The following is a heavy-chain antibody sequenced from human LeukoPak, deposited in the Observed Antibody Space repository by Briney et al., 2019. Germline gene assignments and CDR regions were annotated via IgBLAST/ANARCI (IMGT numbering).Heavy chain of an antibody. CDR3: VRHYMGSYYNRGLDC. CDR1: GGSNTSSTSY. J-gene: IGHJ4*02. D-gene: IGHD3-10*01. Sequence: SETLSLTCTVSGGSNTSSTSYWGWIRQPPEKGLEWIGSIYYSGTTYYNPSLKSRVTISIDTSKNQFSLRLSSVTAADTAVYYCVRHYMGSYYNRGLDCWGQGTLLTVSS. V-gene: IGHV4-39*01. CDR2: IYYSGTT.